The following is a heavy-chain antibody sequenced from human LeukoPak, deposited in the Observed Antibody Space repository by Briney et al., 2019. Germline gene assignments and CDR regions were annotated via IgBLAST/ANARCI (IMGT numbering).Heavy chain of an antibody. J-gene: IGHJ3*02. CDR3: ARRHIGAARRNAFDI. D-gene: IGHD6-13*01. CDR1: DYTFTSYG. Sequence: ASVKVSCKASDYTFTSYGISWVRQAPGQGLEWMGWISAYNGNTNYAQKFQGRVTMTTDTSTSTAYMELRSLRSEDTAVYYCARRHIGAARRNAFDIWGQGTMVTASS. CDR2: ISAYNGNT. V-gene: IGHV1-18*01.